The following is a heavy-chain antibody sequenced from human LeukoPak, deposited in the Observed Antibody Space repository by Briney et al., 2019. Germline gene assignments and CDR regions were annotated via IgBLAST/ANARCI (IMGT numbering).Heavy chain of an antibody. CDR2: INHSGST. V-gene: IGHV4-34*01. Sequence: SETLSLTCTVSGGSFSGYYWSWIRQPPGKGLEWIGEINHSGSTNYNPSLKSRVTISVDTSKNQFSLKLSSVTAADTAVYYCARGRWPAAPFDYWGQGTLVTVSS. CDR3: ARGRWPAAPFDY. CDR1: GGSFSGYY. D-gene: IGHD5-24*01. J-gene: IGHJ4*02.